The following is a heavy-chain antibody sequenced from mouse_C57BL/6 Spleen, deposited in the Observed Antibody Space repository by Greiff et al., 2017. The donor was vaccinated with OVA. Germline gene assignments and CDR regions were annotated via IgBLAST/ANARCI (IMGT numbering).Heavy chain of an antibody. CDR3: ARFALDSSGYPWFAY. V-gene: IGHV1-80*01. CDR1: GYAFSSYW. Sequence: FQLQQSGAELVKPGASVKISCKASGYAFSSYWMNWVKQRPGKGLEWIGQIYPGDGDTNYNGKFKGKATLTADKSSSTAYMQLSSLTSEDSAVYFCARFALDSSGYPWFAYWGQGTLVTVSA. D-gene: IGHD3-2*02. J-gene: IGHJ3*01. CDR2: IYPGDGDT.